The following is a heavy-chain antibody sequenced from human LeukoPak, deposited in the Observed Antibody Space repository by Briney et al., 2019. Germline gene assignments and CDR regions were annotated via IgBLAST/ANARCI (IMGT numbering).Heavy chain of an antibody. CDR3: ARDWADRSANYYYGMDV. V-gene: IGHV3-48*03. CDR2: ISSSGSTI. D-gene: IGHD3-16*01. J-gene: IGHJ6*02. CDR1: GFTLSSYE. Sequence: GGSLRLSRAPSGFTLSSYEMKWVPQAPGKGLEGGSYISSSGSTIDYADSVKGRFTISRHNAKNSLYLQMNSLRAEDTAVYYCARDWADRSANYYYGMDVWGQGTTVSVSS.